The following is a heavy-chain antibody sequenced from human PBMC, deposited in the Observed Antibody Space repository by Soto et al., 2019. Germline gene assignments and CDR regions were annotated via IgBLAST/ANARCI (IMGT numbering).Heavy chain of an antibody. CDR2: ISSSSSYI. CDR1: GFTFSSYS. J-gene: IGHJ4*02. CDR3: ARGEYGAYPLRHDY. V-gene: IGHV3-21*01. D-gene: IGHD4-17*01. Sequence: PGGSLRLSCAASGFTFSSYSMNWVRQAPGKGLEWVTSISSSSSYIYYADSVKGRFTISRDNAKNSLYLQMNSLRAEDTAVYYCARGEYGAYPLRHDYWGQGTLVTVSS.